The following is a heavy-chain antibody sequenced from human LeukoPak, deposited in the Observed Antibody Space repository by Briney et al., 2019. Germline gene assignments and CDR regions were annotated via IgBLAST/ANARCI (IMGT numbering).Heavy chain of an antibody. V-gene: IGHV4-4*07. CDR2: IYTSGRT. J-gene: IGHJ3*02. CDR1: GGSINSYY. Sequence: SETLSLTCTVSGGSINSYYWSWIRQPAGKGLEWIGRIYTSGRTNYNPSLKSRVTMSVDTSKNRFSLKLSSVTAADTAVYYCAREPSGASFDIWGQGTMVTVSS. CDR3: AREPSGASFDI. D-gene: IGHD1-26*01.